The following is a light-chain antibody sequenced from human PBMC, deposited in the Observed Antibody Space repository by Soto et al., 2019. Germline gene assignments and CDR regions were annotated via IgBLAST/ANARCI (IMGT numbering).Light chain of an antibody. Sequence: AGQMTQSPSSLSASVGDRVTITCRASQDIRNDLGWYQQKPGKAPKLLIYAASSLQSGVPSRFSGSGSGTDFTLTISSLQPEDFATYYCQKYNSAPLTFGGGTKVDIK. V-gene: IGKV1-6*01. CDR1: QDIRND. J-gene: IGKJ4*01. CDR2: AAS. CDR3: QKYNSAPLT.